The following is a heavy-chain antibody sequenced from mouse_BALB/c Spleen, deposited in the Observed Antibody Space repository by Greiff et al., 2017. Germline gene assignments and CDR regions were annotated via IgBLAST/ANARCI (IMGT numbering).Heavy chain of an antibody. CDR1: GFNIKDYY. CDR2: IDPENGDT. D-gene: IGHD2-3*01. V-gene: IGHV14-4*02. CDR3: NALGRNYDGYPHYAMDY. J-gene: IGHJ4*01. Sequence: VQLQQSGAELVRSGASVKLSCTASGFNIKDYYMHWVKQRPEQGLEWIGWIDPENGDTEYAPKFQGKATMTADTSSNTAYLQLSSLTSEDTAVYYCNALGRNYDGYPHYAMDYWGQGTSVTVSS.